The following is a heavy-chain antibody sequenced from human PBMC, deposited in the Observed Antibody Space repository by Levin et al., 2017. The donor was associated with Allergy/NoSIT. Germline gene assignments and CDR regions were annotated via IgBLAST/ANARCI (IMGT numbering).Heavy chain of an antibody. J-gene: IGHJ3*02. V-gene: IGHV3-7*01. CDR3: ARGGSYYAFDI. D-gene: IGHD2-21*01. CDR1: RFTFSSNW. Sequence: GGSLRLSCAASRFTFSSNWMSWVRQAPGKGLEWVANIKEDGSEKNYVDSVKGRFTISRDNAKNSLYLQMNSLRAEDTAVYYCARGGSYYAFDIWGQGTMVTVSS. CDR2: IKEDGSEK.